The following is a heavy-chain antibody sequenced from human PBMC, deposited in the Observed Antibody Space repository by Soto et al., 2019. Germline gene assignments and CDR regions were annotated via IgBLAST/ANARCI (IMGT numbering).Heavy chain of an antibody. CDR2: ISARGGSS. CDR1: GFSFSSYA. D-gene: IGHD5-12*01. Sequence: EVQLLESGGDLVQPGGSLRLACAASGFSFSSYAMVWVRQAPGKGLEWVSVISARGGSSYFADSVKGRFTISRDNSKNVLSLEMNSLRADDTAIYFCAKVSIEYSASVEHWGQGTLVLVPS. CDR3: AKVSIEYSASVEH. J-gene: IGHJ1*01. V-gene: IGHV3-23*01.